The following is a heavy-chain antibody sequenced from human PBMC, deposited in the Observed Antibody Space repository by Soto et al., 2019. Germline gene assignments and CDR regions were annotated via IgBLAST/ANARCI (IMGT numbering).Heavy chain of an antibody. CDR3: AKGGDYSNYRNYFDY. D-gene: IGHD4-4*01. Sequence: GGSLRLSCAASGFTFSSYAMSWVRQAPGKGLEWVSAISGSGGSTYYADSVKGRFTISRDNSKNTLYLQMNSLRAEDTAVYYCAKGGDYSNYRNYFDYWGQGTLVTVSS. V-gene: IGHV3-23*01. CDR2: ISGSGGST. CDR1: GFTFSSYA. J-gene: IGHJ4*02.